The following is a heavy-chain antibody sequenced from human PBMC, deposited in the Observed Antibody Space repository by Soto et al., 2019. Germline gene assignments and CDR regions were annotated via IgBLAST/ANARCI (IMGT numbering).Heavy chain of an antibody. J-gene: IGHJ4*02. CDR1: GYTFTSYG. D-gene: IGHD5-18*01. V-gene: IGHV1-18*01. CDR3: ARDVGNGYGYGYGY. CDR2: ISTSNGNT. Sequence: VQLVQSGAEVKKPGASVTVSCKVSGYTFTSYGISWVRQAPGQGLEWMGWISTSNGNTNYAQKLQGRVTMTTDTSTSTAYMELRSLRSDDTAVYYCARDVGNGYGYGYGYWGQGTLVTVSS.